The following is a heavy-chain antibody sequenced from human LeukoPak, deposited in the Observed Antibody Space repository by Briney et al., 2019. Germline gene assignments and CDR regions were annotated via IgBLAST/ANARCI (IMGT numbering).Heavy chain of an antibody. CDR1: GFSFSIYS. J-gene: IGHJ5*02. CDR2: ISHTGSPV. CDR3: AKIGTSGIAVAGRGCWFDP. D-gene: IGHD6-19*01. Sequence: PGGSLTLSCAAFGFSFSIYSMNWVRQAPGKGLEWVSYISHTGSPVSYADSVKGRFTISRDNARNSLYLQMYSLRAEDTAVYYCAKIGTSGIAVAGRGCWFDPWGQGTLVTVSS. V-gene: IGHV3-48*04.